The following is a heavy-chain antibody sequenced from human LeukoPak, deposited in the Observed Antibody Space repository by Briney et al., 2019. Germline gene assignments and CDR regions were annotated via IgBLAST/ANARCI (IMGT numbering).Heavy chain of an antibody. CDR2: IYYSGST. CDR3: ATNRGRYSYGYFDY. CDR1: GGSISSYY. Sequence: SETLSLTCTVSGGSISSYYWSWIRQPPGKGLEWTGYIYYSGSTNYNPSLKSRVTISVDTSKNQFSLKLTSVTAADTAVYYCATNRGRYSYGYFDYWSQGTLVTVSS. V-gene: IGHV4-59*01. J-gene: IGHJ4*02. D-gene: IGHD5-18*01.